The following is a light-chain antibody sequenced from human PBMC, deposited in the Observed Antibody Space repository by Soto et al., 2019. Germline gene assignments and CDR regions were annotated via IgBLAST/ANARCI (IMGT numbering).Light chain of an antibody. CDR1: QSVSNY. V-gene: IGKV3-11*01. CDR2: DAS. Sequence: EIVLTQSPATLSLPPGKRATLSCRASQSVSNYLVWYQQKPGQAPRLLIYDASNRATGIPARFTGSGSGTDFTLTISSLEPEDFAVYYCQQRSDWPTFGQGTKVEIK. J-gene: IGKJ1*01. CDR3: QQRSDWPT.